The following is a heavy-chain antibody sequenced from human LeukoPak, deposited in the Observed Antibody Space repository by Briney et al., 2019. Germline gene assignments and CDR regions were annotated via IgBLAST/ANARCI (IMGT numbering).Heavy chain of an antibody. CDR3: AKEALPEYYDFWSGYYKAYFDY. CDR2: IWYDGSGK. D-gene: IGHD3-3*01. CDR1: RFTFTDYG. V-gene: IGHV3-33*03. J-gene: IGHJ4*02. Sequence: GGSLRLSCAASRFTFTDYGMHWVRQPPGKGLEWVALIWYDGSGKYYADSVKGRFTISRDNSKNTLCLQMNSLRAEGTAVYYCAKEALPEYYDFWSGYYKAYFDYWGQGALVTVSS.